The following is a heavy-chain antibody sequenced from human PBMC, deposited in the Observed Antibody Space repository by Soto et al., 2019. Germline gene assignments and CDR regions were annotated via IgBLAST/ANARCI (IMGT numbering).Heavy chain of an antibody. Sequence: QVQVVQSGAEVKKPGASVKVSCKTSGYTCTTYGIGGVRQAPGQGLEWMGWISGANGHTNYAQNVQGRVTVTTDTSTSTAYMELSSLRSDDTAVSYCAREVAGAGGESDYWGQGTLVTVSS. CDR3: AREVAGAGGESDY. D-gene: IGHD6-13*01. V-gene: IGHV1-18*01. CDR2: ISGANGHT. CDR1: GYTCTTYG. J-gene: IGHJ4*02.